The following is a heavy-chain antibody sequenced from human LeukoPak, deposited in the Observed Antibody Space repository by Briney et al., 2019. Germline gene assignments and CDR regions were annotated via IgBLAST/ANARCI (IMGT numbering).Heavy chain of an antibody. CDR3: ARVGSGSYYPDY. CDR1: GGSFSGYY. D-gene: IGHD3-10*01. J-gene: IGHJ4*02. CDR2: INHSGST. V-gene: IGHV4-34*09. Sequence: SQTLSLTCAVYGGSFSGYYWSWIRQPPGKGLEWIGEINHSGSTNYNPSLKSRVTISVDTSKNQFSLKLSSVTAADTAVYYCARVGSGSYYPDYWGQGTLVTVS.